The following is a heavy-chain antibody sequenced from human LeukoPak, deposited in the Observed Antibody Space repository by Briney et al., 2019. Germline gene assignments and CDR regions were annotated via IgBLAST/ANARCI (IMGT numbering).Heavy chain of an antibody. CDR1: GFTVSTNY. J-gene: IGHJ4*02. Sequence: GGSLRLSCAASGFTVSTNYLTWVRQAPGKGLECVSVIYSGGITYYADSVKGRFTISRDNSKNTLYLQMNSLRAEDTAVYYCATVLGTSYDMRHHRGAFDNWGQGTLVTVSS. V-gene: IGHV3-66*01. D-gene: IGHD3-9*01. CDR2: IYSGGIT. CDR3: ATVLGTSYDMRHHRGAFDN.